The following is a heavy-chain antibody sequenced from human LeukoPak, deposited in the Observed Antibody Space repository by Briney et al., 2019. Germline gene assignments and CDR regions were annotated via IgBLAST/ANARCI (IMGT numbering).Heavy chain of an antibody. J-gene: IGHJ4*02. CDR3: ARGRHSSGWYMKYFDY. CDR2: ISSSSSYI. D-gene: IGHD6-19*01. CDR1: GFTFSSYS. Sequence: GGSLRLSCAASGFTFSSYSMNWVRQAPGKGLEWVSSISSSSSYIYYADSVKGRFTISRDNAKNSLYLQMNSLRAEDTAVYYCARGRHSSGWYMKYFDYWGQGTLVTVSS. V-gene: IGHV3-21*04.